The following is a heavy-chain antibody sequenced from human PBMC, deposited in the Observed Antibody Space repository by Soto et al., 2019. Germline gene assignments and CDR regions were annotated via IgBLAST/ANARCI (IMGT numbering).Heavy chain of an antibody. D-gene: IGHD6-6*01. J-gene: IGHJ6*03. Sequence: GGSLRLSCAASGFTFSDYYMSWIRQAPGKGLEWVSYISSSGSTIYYADSVKGRFTISRDNAKNSLYLQMNSLRAEDTAVYYCARAASIAARRYLALYYYYMDVWGKGTTVTVSS. CDR1: GFTFSDYY. CDR2: ISSSGSTI. V-gene: IGHV3-11*01. CDR3: ARAASIAARRYLALYYYYMDV.